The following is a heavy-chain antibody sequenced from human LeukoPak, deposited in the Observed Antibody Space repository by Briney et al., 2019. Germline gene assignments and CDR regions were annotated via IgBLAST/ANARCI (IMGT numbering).Heavy chain of an antibody. CDR2: INPNSGDT. D-gene: IGHD6-19*01. CDR1: GYSFTGQD. CDR3: ASYPRYSSTPPFDY. Sequence: ASVKVSCKASGYSFTGQDMHWVRQAPGQGLEWMGWINPNSGDTNYAQKFQGRVTMTRDTTISTAYMELNRPTSDDTAVYYCASYPRYSSTPPFDYWGQGTPVTVSS. V-gene: IGHV1-2*02. J-gene: IGHJ4*02.